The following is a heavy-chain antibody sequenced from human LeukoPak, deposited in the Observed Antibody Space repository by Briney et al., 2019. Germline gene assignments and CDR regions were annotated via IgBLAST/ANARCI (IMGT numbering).Heavy chain of an antibody. Sequence: GGSLRLSCAASGFTFSSYSMHWARQAPGKGLEWVAFISNDGRNKNYADSVQGRFTISRDNSKNTLYLQMNSLRAEDTAVYYCVRDDRGYSGYHFDYWGQGTLVTVSS. CDR2: ISNDGRNK. J-gene: IGHJ4*02. V-gene: IGHV3-30*04. CDR3: VRDDRGYSGYHFDY. D-gene: IGHD5-12*01. CDR1: GFTFSSYS.